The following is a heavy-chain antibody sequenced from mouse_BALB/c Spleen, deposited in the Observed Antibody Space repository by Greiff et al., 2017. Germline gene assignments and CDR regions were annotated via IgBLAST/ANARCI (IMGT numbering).Heavy chain of an antibody. CDR3: ARKGYYGSSFYWYFDV. V-gene: IGHV5-6-5*01. Sequence: EVHLVESGGGLVKPGGSLKLSCAASGFTFSSYAMSWVRQTPEKRLEWVASISSGGSTYYPDSVKGRFTISRDNARNILYLQMSSLRSEDTAMYYCARKGYYGSSFYWYFDVWGAGTTVTVSS. D-gene: IGHD1-1*01. CDR1: GFTFSSYA. J-gene: IGHJ1*01. CDR2: ISSGGST.